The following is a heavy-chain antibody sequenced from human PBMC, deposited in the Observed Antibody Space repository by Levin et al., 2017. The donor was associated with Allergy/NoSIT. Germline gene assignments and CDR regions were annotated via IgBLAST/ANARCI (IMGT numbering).Heavy chain of an antibody. CDR3: ARERLKEIYDYVWGTYRWTTWFDP. V-gene: IGHV4-61*02. CDR1: GDSISSGSYY. D-gene: IGHD3-16*02. J-gene: IGHJ5*02. CDR2: IYTSGST. Sequence: SETLSLTCIVSGDSISSGSYYWSWIRQPAGKGLEWIGRIYTSGSTNYNPSLKSRVTISVDTSNNQFSLKLTSVTAAATAVYYCARERLKEIYDYVWGTYRWTTWFDPWGQGTLVTVSS.